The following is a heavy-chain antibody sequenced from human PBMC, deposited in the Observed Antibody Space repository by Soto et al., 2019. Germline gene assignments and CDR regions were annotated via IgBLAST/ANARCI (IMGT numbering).Heavy chain of an antibody. D-gene: IGHD4-17*01. Sequence: GGSLRLSCAASGFTFSYYWMHWVRQAPGKGLVWVSRIESDGSSTNYADSVKGRFTISRDNAKNTLYLQLISLRAEDTAVYYCVRTGTTVVDWGQGTLVTVSS. V-gene: IGHV3-74*01. J-gene: IGHJ4*02. CDR3: VRTGTTVVD. CDR2: IESDGSST. CDR1: GFTFSYYW.